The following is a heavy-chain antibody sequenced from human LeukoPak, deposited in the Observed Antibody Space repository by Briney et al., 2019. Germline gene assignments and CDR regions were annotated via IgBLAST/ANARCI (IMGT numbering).Heavy chain of an antibody. CDR2: IYPGDFDT. D-gene: IGHD3-22*01. CDR3: ARRRYYDSSGYYSAFDI. Sequence: GEALQISSHGSGFGFTSYWIGWVRQVPGKGRGWMGIIYPGDFDTRYSPSFQGQVPISAHKSISTAYLQWSSLKASDTAMYYCARRRYYDSSGYYSAFDIWRQGTMVTDSS. CDR1: GFGFTSYW. V-gene: IGHV5-51*01. J-gene: IGHJ3*02.